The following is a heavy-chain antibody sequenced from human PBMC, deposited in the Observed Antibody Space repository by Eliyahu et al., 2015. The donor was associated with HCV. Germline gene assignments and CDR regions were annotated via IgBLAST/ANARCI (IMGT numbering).Heavy chain of an antibody. CDR2: IKSKTDGGTT. CDR1: GFTFSNAW. CDR3: TTDPVGATTAFRFY. D-gene: IGHD1-26*01. J-gene: IGHJ4*02. Sequence: EVQLVESGGGLVKPGGSLRLSCAASGFTFSNAWMSWVRQAPGKGLEWVGRIKSKTDGGTTDYAAPVKGRFTISRDDSKNTLYLQMNSLKTEDTAVYYCTTDPVGATTAFRFYWGQGTLVTVSS. V-gene: IGHV3-15*01.